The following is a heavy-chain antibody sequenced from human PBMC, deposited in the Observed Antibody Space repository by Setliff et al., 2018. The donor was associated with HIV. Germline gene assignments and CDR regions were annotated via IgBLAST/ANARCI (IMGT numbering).Heavy chain of an antibody. V-gene: IGHV1-46*01. CDR1: GYTLTELS. J-gene: IGHJ3*02. Sequence: ASVKVSCKVSGYTLTELSIHWVRQAPGQGLEWMGIINCASGRTVYTEKIKGRLAMARDMSRTTVYMELTSLRTEDTAVYYCARGGYSGEFLDAFDIWGQGTLVTVSS. D-gene: IGHD5-12*01. CDR3: ARGGYSGEFLDAFDI. CDR2: INCASGRT.